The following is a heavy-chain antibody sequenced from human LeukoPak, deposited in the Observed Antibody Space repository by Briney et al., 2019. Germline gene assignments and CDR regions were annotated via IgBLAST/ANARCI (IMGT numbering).Heavy chain of an antibody. CDR2: ISYDGNNK. D-gene: IGHD3-22*01. Sequence: GGSLRLSCAASGFTFSSYGMHWVRQAPGKGLEWVAVISYDGNNKYYADSVKGRFTISRDNSKNTLYLQMNSLRAEDTAVYYCAKGIRTRPMIVAHWGQGTLVTVSS. V-gene: IGHV3-30*18. J-gene: IGHJ4*02. CDR1: GFTFSSYG. CDR3: AKGIRTRPMIVAH.